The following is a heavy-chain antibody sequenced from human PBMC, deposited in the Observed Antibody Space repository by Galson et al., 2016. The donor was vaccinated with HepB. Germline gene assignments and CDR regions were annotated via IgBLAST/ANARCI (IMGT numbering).Heavy chain of an antibody. J-gene: IGHJ3*02. CDR3: AIGYGAENPGDAFDI. CDR2: IDPTGGGA. Sequence: SVKVSCKASGYTFTGYYIHWIRQAPGQGLEWMGWIDPTGGGATYPQRFQGRVTMTRDMSTITAYMELRRLTSDDTAVYYCAIGYGAENPGDAFDIWGRGTVVTVSS. V-gene: IGHV1-2*02. D-gene: IGHD4-17*01. CDR1: GYTFTGYY.